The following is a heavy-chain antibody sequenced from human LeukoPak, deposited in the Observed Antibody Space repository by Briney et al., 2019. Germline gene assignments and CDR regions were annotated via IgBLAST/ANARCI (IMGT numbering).Heavy chain of an antibody. CDR2: INPNSGGT. D-gene: IGHD2-15*01. Sequence: ASVTVSCKASGYTFTGYYIHWVRQAPGHGLEWMGWINPNSGGTNYAQSFQGRVTMTRDTSSSTAHMELSRLRSDDTAVYYCARGDCSVSGCHGGNWFDPWGQGTLVTVSS. J-gene: IGHJ5*02. CDR1: GYTFTGYY. CDR3: ARGDCSVSGCHGGNWFDP. V-gene: IGHV1-2*02.